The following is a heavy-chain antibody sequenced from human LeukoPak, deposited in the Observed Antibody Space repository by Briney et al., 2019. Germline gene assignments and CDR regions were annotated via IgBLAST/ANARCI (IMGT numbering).Heavy chain of an antibody. V-gene: IGHV4-38-2*01. CDR1: GYSISSGYY. CDR2: IYHSGST. CDR3: ARHSGTYSYDAFDI. J-gene: IGHJ3*02. D-gene: IGHD1-26*01. Sequence: SETLSLTCAVSGYSISSGYYWGWIRQPPGKGLEWIGSIYHSGSTYYNPSLKSRVTVSVDKSKNTFSLQLRSLTAADTAVYYFARHSGTYSYDAFDIWGQGTMVAVSS.